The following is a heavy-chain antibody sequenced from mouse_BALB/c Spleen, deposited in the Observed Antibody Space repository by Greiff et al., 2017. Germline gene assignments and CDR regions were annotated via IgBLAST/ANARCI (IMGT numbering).Heavy chain of an antibody. V-gene: IGHV5-6-5*01. Sequence: EVQLVESGGGLVKPGGSLKLSCAASGFTFSSYAMSWVRQTPEKRLEWVASISSGGSTYYPDSVKGRFTISRDNARNILYLQMSSLRSEDTAMYYCASKITTVGTWYFDVWGAGTTVTVSS. CDR2: ISSGGST. CDR1: GFTFSSYA. CDR3: ASKITTVGTWYFDV. D-gene: IGHD1-1*01. J-gene: IGHJ1*01.